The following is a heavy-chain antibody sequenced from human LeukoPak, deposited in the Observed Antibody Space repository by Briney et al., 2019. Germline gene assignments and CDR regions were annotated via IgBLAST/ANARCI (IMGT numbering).Heavy chain of an antibody. CDR3: ARHEEYSYGYVY. J-gene: IGHJ4*02. V-gene: IGHV4-59*08. CDR1: GGSISRYY. D-gene: IGHD5-18*01. Sequence: SETLSLTCSVSGGSISRYYWSCIRQPPGKGGEWIGYIYYSGSTNYNPSLKSPVTISVDSSKNQFSLKLSSVTAADTAVYYCARHEEYSYGYVYWGQGTLVTVSS. CDR2: IYYSGST.